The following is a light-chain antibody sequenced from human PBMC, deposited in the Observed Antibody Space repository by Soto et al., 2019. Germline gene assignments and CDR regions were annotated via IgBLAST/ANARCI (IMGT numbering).Light chain of an antibody. V-gene: IGKV1-39*01. CDR2: GAS. CDR1: QSISRY. J-gene: IGKJ1*01. Sequence: DIQMTQSPSSLSASVDERVTITCRASQSISRYLNWYQKKPGRAPNLLIYGASRLQSGVPSRFSGSGSGTEFTLIISSLQPEDFATYYCHQYNSYWTFGQGTKVDIK. CDR3: HQYNSYWT.